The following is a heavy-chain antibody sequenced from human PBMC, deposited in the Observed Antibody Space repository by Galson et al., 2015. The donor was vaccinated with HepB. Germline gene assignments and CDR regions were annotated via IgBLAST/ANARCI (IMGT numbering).Heavy chain of an antibody. CDR2: IWYDGSNK. V-gene: IGHV3-33*06. CDR3: AKDRNYGSGSYFDY. CDR1: GFTFSSYG. D-gene: IGHD3-10*01. J-gene: IGHJ4*02. Sequence: SLRLSCAASGFTFSSYGMHWVRQAPGKGLEWVAVIWYDGSNKYYADSVKGRFTISRDNSKNTLYLQMNSLRAEDTAVYYCAKDRNYGSGSYFDYWGQGTLVTVSS.